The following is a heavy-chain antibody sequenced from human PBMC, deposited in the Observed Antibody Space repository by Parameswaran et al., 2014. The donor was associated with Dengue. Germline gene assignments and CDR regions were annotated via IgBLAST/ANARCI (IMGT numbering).Heavy chain of an antibody. V-gene: IGHV3-30-3*01. D-gene: IGHD3-22*01. J-gene: IGHJ6*02. CDR2: ISYDGSNK. Sequence: VRQMPGKGLEWVAVISYDGSNKYYADSVKGRFTISRDNSKNTLYLQMNSLRAEDTAVYYCARDRITMIVVVPIYYYYGMDVWGQGTTVTVSS. CDR3: ARDRITMIVVVPIYYYYGMDV.